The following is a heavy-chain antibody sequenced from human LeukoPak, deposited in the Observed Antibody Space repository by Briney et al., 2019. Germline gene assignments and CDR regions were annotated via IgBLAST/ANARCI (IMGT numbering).Heavy chain of an antibody. CDR2: IYYSGST. CDR1: GGSISSSSYY. Sequence: SETLSLTCTVTGGSISSSSYYWGWIRQPPGKGLEWIGCIYYSGSTYFNPSLKGRVPLSIDTSKNQFSLKLSSVTAADTAVYYCARSSRQWLVIVRAFDIWGQGTMVTVSS. CDR3: ARSSRQWLVIVRAFDI. J-gene: IGHJ3*02. V-gene: IGHV4-39*01. D-gene: IGHD6-19*01.